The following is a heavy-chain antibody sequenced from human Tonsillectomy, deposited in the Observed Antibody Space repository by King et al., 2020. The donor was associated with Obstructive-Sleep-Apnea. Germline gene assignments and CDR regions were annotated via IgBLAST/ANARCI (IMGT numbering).Heavy chain of an antibody. Sequence: VQLVQSGAEVKKPGASVKVSCKASGYTFTTYDIIWVRQATGQGLEWMGWMNPSSGNTGYAQKFQGRVTMTRNTSISTAYMEVSSLRSDDTAVYFCARRLGYNCAFWGQGTLVTVSS. CDR2: MNPSSGNT. J-gene: IGHJ4*02. CDR1: GYTFTTYD. D-gene: IGHD1-1*01. V-gene: IGHV1-8*01. CDR3: ARRLGYNCAF.